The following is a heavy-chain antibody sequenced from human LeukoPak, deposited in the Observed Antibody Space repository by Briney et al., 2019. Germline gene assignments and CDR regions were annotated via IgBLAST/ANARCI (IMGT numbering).Heavy chain of an antibody. V-gene: IGHV3-30*18. D-gene: IGHD3-10*01. J-gene: IGHJ6*04. CDR1: GFTFSSYG. CDR3: AKDRNYYGSGSYPTYYYYGMDV. CDR2: ISYDGSNK. Sequence: GGSLRLSCAASGFTFSSYGMHWVRQAPGKGLEWVAVISYDGSNKYYADSVKGRFTISRGNSKNTLYLQMNSLRAEDTAVYYCAKDRNYYGSGSYPTYYYYGMDVWGKGTTVTVSS.